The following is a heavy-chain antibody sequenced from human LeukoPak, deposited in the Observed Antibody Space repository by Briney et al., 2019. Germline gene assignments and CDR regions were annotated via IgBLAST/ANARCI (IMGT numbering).Heavy chain of an antibody. CDR2: IYFTGSA. J-gene: IGHJ4*02. CDR3: AKDLRAYCTNGICYERRSVFDY. D-gene: IGHD2-8*01. Sequence: SETLSLTCAVSGGSIRTGGHYWTWIRQHPGKGLEWIGYIYFTGSAYYTPSLKSRVTITVDTSKNQFSLNMSSVTAADTAVHYCAKDLRAYCTNGICYERRSVFDYWGQGTLVTVSS. V-gene: IGHV4-31*11. CDR1: GGSIRTGGHY.